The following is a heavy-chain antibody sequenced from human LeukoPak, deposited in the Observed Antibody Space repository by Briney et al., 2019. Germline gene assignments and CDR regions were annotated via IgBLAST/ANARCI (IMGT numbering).Heavy chain of an antibody. J-gene: IGHJ4*02. CDR3: ASGPDILTGPPSFYYFDY. CDR1: GGTSISYA. D-gene: IGHD3-9*01. CDR2: IIPIFGTA. V-gene: IGHV1-69*13. Sequence: ASVKVSCKASGGTSISYAISWVRQAPGQGLEWMGGIIPIFGTANYAQKFQGRVTITADESTSTAYMELSSLRSEDTAVYYCASGPDILTGPPSFYYFDYWGQGTLVTVSS.